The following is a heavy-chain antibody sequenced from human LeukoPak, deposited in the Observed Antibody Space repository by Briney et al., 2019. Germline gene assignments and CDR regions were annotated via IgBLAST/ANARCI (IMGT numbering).Heavy chain of an antibody. J-gene: IGHJ6*02. Sequence: GGSLRLSCAASGFTFGDYWMSWIRQAPGKGLEWVSHISGSTSAIYYADSVKGRFTISRDNAKKSLYLQMNDLRAEDTAVYYCARDSPDSYGMDVWGQGTTVTVSS. CDR2: ISGSTSAI. D-gene: IGHD2-21*01. V-gene: IGHV3-11*01. CDR3: ARDSPDSYGMDV. CDR1: GFTFGDYW.